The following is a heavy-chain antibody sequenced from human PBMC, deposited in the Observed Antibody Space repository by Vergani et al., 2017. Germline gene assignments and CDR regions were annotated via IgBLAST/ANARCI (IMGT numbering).Heavy chain of an antibody. J-gene: IGHJ4*02. CDR3: ARAPYGDYRYFDY. V-gene: IGHV3-30*03. CDR2: ISYDGSNK. Sequence: QVQLVESGGGVVQPGRSLRLSCAASGFTFSSYGMHWVRQAPGKGLEWVAVISYDGSNKYYADSVKGRFTISRDNSKNTLYLQMNSLRAEDTAVYYCARAPYGDYRYFDYWGQGTLVTVSS. D-gene: IGHD4-17*01. CDR1: GFTFSSYG.